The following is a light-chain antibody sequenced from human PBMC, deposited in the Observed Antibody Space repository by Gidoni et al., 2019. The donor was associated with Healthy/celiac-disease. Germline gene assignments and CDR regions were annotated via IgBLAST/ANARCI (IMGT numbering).Light chain of an antibody. CDR2: DAS. CDR3: QQRSNWPRT. J-gene: IGKJ1*01. CDR1: PSVSSY. V-gene: IGKV3-11*01. Sequence: EIELTQSPATLSLSPGERATLSCRASPSVSSYLAWYQQKPGQAPRLLIYDASNRATGIPARFSGSGSGTDFTLTISSLEPEDFAVYYCQQRSNWPRTFGQGTKVEIK.